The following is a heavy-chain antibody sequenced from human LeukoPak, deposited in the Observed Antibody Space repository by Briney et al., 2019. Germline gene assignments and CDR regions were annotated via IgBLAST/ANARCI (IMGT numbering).Heavy chain of an antibody. CDR3: AREYYYGSPDFDY. D-gene: IGHD3-10*01. CDR2: ISAYNGNT. Sequence: QRLEWMGWISAYNGNTNYAQKLQGRVTMTTDTSTSTAYMELRSLRSDDTAAYYCAREYYYGSPDFDYWGQGTLVTVSS. V-gene: IGHV1-18*01. J-gene: IGHJ4*02.